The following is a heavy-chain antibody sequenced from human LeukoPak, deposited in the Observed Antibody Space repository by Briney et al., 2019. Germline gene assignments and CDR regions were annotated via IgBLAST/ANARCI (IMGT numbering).Heavy chain of an antibody. CDR3: ARGSRYCSSTSCYSFDY. J-gene: IGHJ4*02. V-gene: IGHV3-7*01. CDR2: IKQGGNEK. Sequence: GGSLRLSCAASGFTFSSYWMSWVRQAPGKGLEWVANIKQGGNEKHYVDSVKGRFSISRDNTRNSLYLQMESLRAEDTAVYYCARGSRYCSSTSCYSFDYWGQGTRLTVSS. CDR1: GFTFSSYW. D-gene: IGHD2-2*01.